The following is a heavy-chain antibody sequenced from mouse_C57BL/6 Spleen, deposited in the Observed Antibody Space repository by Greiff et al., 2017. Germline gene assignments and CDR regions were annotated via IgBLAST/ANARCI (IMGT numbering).Heavy chain of an antibody. CDR3: ARSRGSRGYYAMDY. CDR1: GYTFTSYW. D-gene: IGHD1-1*01. Sequence: QVQLQQPGAELVMPGASVKLSCKASGYTFTSYWMHWVKQRPGQGLEWIGEIDPSDSYTNYNQKFKGKSTLTVDKSSSTAYMQLSSLTSEDSAVYYCARSRGSRGYYAMDYWGQGTSVTVSS. CDR2: IDPSDSYT. J-gene: IGHJ4*01. V-gene: IGHV1-69*01.